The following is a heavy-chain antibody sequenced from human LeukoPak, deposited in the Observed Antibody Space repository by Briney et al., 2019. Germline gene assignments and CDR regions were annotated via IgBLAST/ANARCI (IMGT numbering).Heavy chain of an antibody. Sequence: SETLSLTCTVSSGSITSSSYYWGWIRQPPGKGLEWIGSIYYSGSTYYNPSLKSRVTISLDTSKNQFSLKLSSVTAADTAVYFCARGRVSSSTWYSTYYYYFYMDVWGKGTTVTVSS. CDR3: ARGRVSSSTWYSTYYYYFYMDV. CDR1: SGSITSSSYY. J-gene: IGHJ6*03. D-gene: IGHD6-13*01. CDR2: IYYSGST. V-gene: IGHV4-39*07.